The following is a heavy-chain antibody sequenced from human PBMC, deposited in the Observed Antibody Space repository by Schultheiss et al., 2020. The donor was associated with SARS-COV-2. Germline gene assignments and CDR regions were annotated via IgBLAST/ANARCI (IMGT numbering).Heavy chain of an antibody. J-gene: IGHJ4*02. V-gene: IGHV4-61*08. D-gene: IGHD1-1*01. CDR2: IYYSGST. CDR1: GGSISSGGYY. CDR3: ARARNWTYDY. Sequence: SETLSLTCTVSGGSISSGGYYWSWIRQHPGKGLEWIGYIYYSGSTNYNPSLKSRVTISVDTSKNQFSLKLSSVTAADTAVYYCARARNWTYDYWGQGTLVTVSS.